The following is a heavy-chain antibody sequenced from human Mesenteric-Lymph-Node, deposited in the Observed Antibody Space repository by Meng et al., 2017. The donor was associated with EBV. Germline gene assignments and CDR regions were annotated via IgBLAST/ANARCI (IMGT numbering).Heavy chain of an antibody. CDR1: GSTFTSYA. D-gene: IGHD6-19*01. CDR3: ARDSSGDSRFFDP. CDR2: INVGKGDT. Sequence: QLVQSGAGVKMPGASVKVSCTASGSTFTSYAMHWVRQAPGQRLEWMGWINVGKGDTKYSQKFQGRVTITRDTSASTAYMELSSLRSEDTAVYYCARDSSGDSRFFDPWGQGTLVTVSS. V-gene: IGHV1-3*01. J-gene: IGHJ5*02.